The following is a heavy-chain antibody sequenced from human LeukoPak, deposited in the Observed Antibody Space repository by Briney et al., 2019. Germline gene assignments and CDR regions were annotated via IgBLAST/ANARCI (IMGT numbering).Heavy chain of an antibody. CDR2: ISGSGGST. Sequence: GGSLRLSCAASGFTFSSYAMSWVRQAPGKGLEWVPAISGSGGSTYYADSVKGRFTISRDNSKNTLYLQMNSLRAEDTAVYYCAKDRGYSSGYDYWGQGTLVTVSS. J-gene: IGHJ4*02. D-gene: IGHD6-19*01. CDR1: GFTFSSYA. V-gene: IGHV3-23*01. CDR3: AKDRGYSSGYDY.